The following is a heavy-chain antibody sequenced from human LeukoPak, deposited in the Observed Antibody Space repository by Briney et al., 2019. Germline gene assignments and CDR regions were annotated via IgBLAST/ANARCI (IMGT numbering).Heavy chain of an antibody. V-gene: IGHV3-48*03. Sequence: GGSLRLSCAASGSTFSSYEMNWVRQAPGKGLEWVSYISSSGSTTYYADSVKGRFTISRDNAKNSLYLQMNSLRAEDTAVYYCARVFGRGAFDIWGQGTMVTVSS. CDR3: ARVFGRGAFDI. D-gene: IGHD3-16*01. J-gene: IGHJ3*02. CDR2: ISSSGSTT. CDR1: GSTFSSYE.